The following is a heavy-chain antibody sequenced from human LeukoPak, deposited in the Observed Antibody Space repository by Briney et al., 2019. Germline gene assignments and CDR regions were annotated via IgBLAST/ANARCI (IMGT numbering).Heavy chain of an antibody. V-gene: IGHV1-69*06. CDR3: ARGLMADV. Sequence: GASVKVSCKASGGTFSSYAISCVRQAAGQGLGWMGGMIPIFGTANYAQKFQGRVTITAGKSTSTSYMEPSSLRSAATAVYYCARGLMADVWGKGTTVTISS. CDR1: GGTFSSYA. D-gene: IGHD2-8*01. J-gene: IGHJ6*04. CDR2: MIPIFGTA.